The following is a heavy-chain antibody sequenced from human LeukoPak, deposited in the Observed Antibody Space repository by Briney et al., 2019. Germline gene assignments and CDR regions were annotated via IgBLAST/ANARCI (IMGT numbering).Heavy chain of an antibody. CDR1: GGTFSSYA. J-gene: IGHJ4*02. Sequence: GASVKVSCKASGGTFSSYAISWVRQAPGQGLEWMGGIIPIFGTANYAQKFQGRVTITADESTTTAYMELSRLRSEDTAMYYCATWFYDSSGYYYRYDSWGQGSLVTVSS. D-gene: IGHD3-22*01. CDR3: ATWFYDSSGYYYRYDS. CDR2: IIPIFGTA. V-gene: IGHV1-69*13.